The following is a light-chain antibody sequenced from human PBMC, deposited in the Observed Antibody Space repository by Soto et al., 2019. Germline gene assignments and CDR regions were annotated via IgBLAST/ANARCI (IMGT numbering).Light chain of an antibody. V-gene: IGKV3-20*01. CDR2: DAS. J-gene: IGKJ4*01. Sequence: IVLTQSPATLSLSPGERATLSCRASQSVSSYLAWYQQKPGQAPRLLIYDASNRATGIPARFSGSGSGTDFTLTISRLEPEDFAVYYCQQYGSSPLFGGGTKVDIK. CDR1: QSVSSY. CDR3: QQYGSSPL.